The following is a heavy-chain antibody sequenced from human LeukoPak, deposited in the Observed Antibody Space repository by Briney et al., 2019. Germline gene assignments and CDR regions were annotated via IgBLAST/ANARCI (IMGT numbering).Heavy chain of an antibody. CDR3: ASDGGRDWGNWFDH. Sequence: GGSLRLSCAAWGFTFSSYGMQGVREAPGKGREGGAVIWYDGSNNYYAPSVKGRFTISRDNYKTTLYLQMNRLRAEDTAVYYCASDGGRDWGNWFDHWGRGTLVTVSS. CDR1: GFTFSSYG. V-gene: IGHV3-33*01. D-gene: IGHD2-15*01. CDR2: IWYDGSNN. J-gene: IGHJ5*02.